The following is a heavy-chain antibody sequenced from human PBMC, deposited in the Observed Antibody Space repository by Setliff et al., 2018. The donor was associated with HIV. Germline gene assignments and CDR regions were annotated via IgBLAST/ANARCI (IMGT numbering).Heavy chain of an antibody. J-gene: IGHJ4*02. Sequence: SETLSLTCAVYGGSFSGYFCIWVRQPPGEGLEWIGEISHSGSTNYNPSLESRVTISLDTSNKQFSLQLSSVTAADTAVYYCAWGMTAIPEYWGQGTLVTVSS. CDR2: ISHSGST. V-gene: IGHV4-34*01. CDR1: GGSFSGYF. CDR3: AWGMTAIPEY. D-gene: IGHD2-21*02.